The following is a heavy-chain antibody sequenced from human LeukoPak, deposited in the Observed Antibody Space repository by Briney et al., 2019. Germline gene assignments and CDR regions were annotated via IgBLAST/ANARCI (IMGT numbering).Heavy chain of an antibody. CDR3: ARDLYCSSTSCSWYFDL. CDR1: GYSISSGYY. Sequence: PSETLSLTCTVSGYSISSGYYWGWIRQPPGKGLEWIGSIYHSGSTYYNPSLKSRVTISVDTSKNQFSLTLSSVTAADTAVYYCARDLYCSSTSCSWYFDLWGRGTLVTVSS. D-gene: IGHD2-2*01. CDR2: IYHSGST. J-gene: IGHJ2*01. V-gene: IGHV4-38-2*02.